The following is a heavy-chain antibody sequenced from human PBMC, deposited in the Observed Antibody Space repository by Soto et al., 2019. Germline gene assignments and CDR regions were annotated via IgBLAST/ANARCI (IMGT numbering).Heavy chain of an antibody. CDR2: INPNSGGT. J-gene: IGHJ6*02. V-gene: IGHV1-2*04. Sequence: ASVKVSCKASGYTFTSYGISWVRQAPGQGLEWMGWINPNSGGTNYAQKFQGWVTMTRDTSISTAYMELSRLRSDDTAVYYCARDTTAYYYGMDVWGQGTTVTVSS. D-gene: IGHD1-26*01. CDR1: GYTFTSYG. CDR3: ARDTTAYYYGMDV.